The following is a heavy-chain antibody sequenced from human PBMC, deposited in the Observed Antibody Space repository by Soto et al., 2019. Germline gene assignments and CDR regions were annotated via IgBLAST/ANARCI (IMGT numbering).Heavy chain of an antibody. D-gene: IGHD3-22*01. CDR1: GVTFSSYG. Sequence: QVQLVESGGGVVQPGRSLRLCCAASGVTFSSYGMHWVRQAPGKGLEWVAVIWYDGSNKYYADSVKGRFTISRDNSKNALYLQMNSLRAEDTAVYYCARADSLGSHYYYGMDVWGQGTTVTVSS. V-gene: IGHV3-33*01. CDR3: ARADSLGSHYYYGMDV. CDR2: IWYDGSNK. J-gene: IGHJ6*02.